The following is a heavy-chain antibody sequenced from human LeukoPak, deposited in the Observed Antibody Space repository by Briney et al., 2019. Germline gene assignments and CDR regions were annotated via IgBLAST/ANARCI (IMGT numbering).Heavy chain of an antibody. D-gene: IGHD4-11*01. CDR2: NNPSGGST. CDR3: ARERGPRDLQQSYYYYYMDV. V-gene: IGHV1-46*03. CDR1: GYTFTSYY. J-gene: IGHJ6*03. Sequence: GASVKVSCKASGYTFTSYYMHWVRQAPGQGLEWMGINNPSGGSTSYAQKFQGRVTITRDTSTSTVYMELSSLRSEDTAVYYCARERGPRDLQQSYYYYYMDVWGKGTTVTVSS.